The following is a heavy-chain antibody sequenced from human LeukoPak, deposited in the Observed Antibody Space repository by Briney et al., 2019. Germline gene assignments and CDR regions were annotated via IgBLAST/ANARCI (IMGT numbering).Heavy chain of an antibody. CDR1: GGSISTYY. V-gene: IGHV4-59*08. J-gene: IGHJ4*02. CDR3: ARRDSSSFFED. D-gene: IGHD6-13*01. Sequence: SETLSLTCTVSGGSISTYYWNWIRQPPGKGLEWIGYIYYSGSTNYNPSLKSRVTISVDTSKNQFSLKLSSVTAADTAVYYCARRDSSSFFEDWGQGTLVTVSS. CDR2: IYYSGST.